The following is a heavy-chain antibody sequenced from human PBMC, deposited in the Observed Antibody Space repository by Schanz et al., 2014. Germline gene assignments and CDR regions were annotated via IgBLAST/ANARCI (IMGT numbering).Heavy chain of an antibody. CDR3: AGAFDSSGYYFDY. V-gene: IGHV1-69*02. D-gene: IGHD3-22*01. Sequence: QVQLVQSGAEVKKPGSSVKVSCKASGGTFSSYTISWVRQAPGQGPEWMGRIIPILGIGNDAQKFQGRVTITADKSTSTAYMELSSLRSEDTAVYYCAGAFDSSGYYFDYWGPGALVTVSS. CDR2: IIPILGIG. J-gene: IGHJ4*02. CDR1: GGTFSSYT.